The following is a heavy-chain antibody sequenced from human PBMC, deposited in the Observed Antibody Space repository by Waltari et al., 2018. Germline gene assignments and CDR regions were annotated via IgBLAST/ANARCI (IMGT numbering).Heavy chain of an antibody. V-gene: IGHV1-69-2*01. CDR3: ATSPLGFLEWVNGCDP. Sequence: EVQLVQSGAEVKKPGATVKISCKASGYTFTDYYIHWVQQAPGKGLESMGRGGPEDGETIYEEKLQGRVTITADTSTDTADMELTSLRSEETAVYYGATSPLGFLEWVNGCDPWGQGTLVTVSS. CDR2: GGPEDGET. J-gene: IGHJ5*02. CDR1: GYTFTDYY. D-gene: IGHD3-3*01.